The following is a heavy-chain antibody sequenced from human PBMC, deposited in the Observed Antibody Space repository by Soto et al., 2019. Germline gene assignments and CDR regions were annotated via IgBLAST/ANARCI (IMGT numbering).Heavy chain of an antibody. CDR2: IYPGDSDT. CDR3: ASRIAAAGPGYYGMDV. Sequence: HGESLKISCKGSGYSFTSYWIGWVRQMPGKGLEWMGIIYPGDSDTRYSPSFQGQVTISADKSISTAYLQWSSLKASDTAMYYCASRIAAAGPGYYGMDVWGQGTTVTVSS. V-gene: IGHV5-51*01. J-gene: IGHJ6*02. CDR1: GYSFTSYW. D-gene: IGHD6-13*01.